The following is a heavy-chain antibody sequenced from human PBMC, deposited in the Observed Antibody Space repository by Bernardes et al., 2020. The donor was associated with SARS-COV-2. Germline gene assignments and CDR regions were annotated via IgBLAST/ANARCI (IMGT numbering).Heavy chain of an antibody. J-gene: IGHJ5*02. CDR1: GGSISSGRSY. CDR3: ARERRGRMSGSSSWYRWFDH. Sequence: TLSLNCIVSGGSISSGRSYWGWLRPPAGKGLEWVGHIHTSGSTNYNPSLKSRVTILLDPSKNQFSLKLSSVTAADTAVYYCARERRGRMSGSSSWYRWFDHWGQGTLVTGSS. V-gene: IGHV4-61*09. CDR2: IHTSGST. D-gene: IGHD6-13*01.